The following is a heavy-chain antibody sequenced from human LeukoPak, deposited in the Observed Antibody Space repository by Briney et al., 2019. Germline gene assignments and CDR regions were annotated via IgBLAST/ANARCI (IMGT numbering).Heavy chain of an antibody. V-gene: IGHV1-18*01. CDR2: ISAYNGNT. J-gene: IGHJ6*02. D-gene: IGHD2-15*01. CDR3: ARVVVVAGSPYGMDV. Sequence: ASVKVSCMASGYTFTSYGISWVRQAPGQGLEWMGWISAYNGNTNYAQKLQGRVTMTTDTSTSTAYMELRSLRSDDTAVYYCARVVVVAGSPYGMDVWGQGTTVTVSS. CDR1: GYTFTSYG.